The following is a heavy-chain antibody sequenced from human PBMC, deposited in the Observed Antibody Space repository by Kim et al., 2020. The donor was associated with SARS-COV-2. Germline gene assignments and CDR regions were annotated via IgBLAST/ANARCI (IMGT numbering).Heavy chain of an antibody. CDR3: VKIYDSSGYYYYYYYYGMDV. CDR2: ISSNGGST. V-gene: IGHV3-64D*06. J-gene: IGHJ6*02. Sequence: GGSLRLSCSASGFTFSSYAMHWIRQAPGKGLEYVSAISSNGGSTYYADSVKGRFTISRDNSKNTLYLQMSSLRAEDTAVYYCVKIYDSSGYYYYYYYYGMDVWGQGPTLTVS. D-gene: IGHD3-22*01. CDR1: GFTFSSYA.